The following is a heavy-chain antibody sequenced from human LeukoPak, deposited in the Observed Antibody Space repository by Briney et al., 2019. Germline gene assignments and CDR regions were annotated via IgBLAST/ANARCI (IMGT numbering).Heavy chain of an antibody. CDR3: ASPKLERYSGSPYY. J-gene: IGHJ4*02. CDR1: GYTFTSYG. CDR2: IIPIFGIA. D-gene: IGHD1-26*01. V-gene: IGHV1-69*04. Sequence: GASVKVSCKASGYTFTSYGISWVRQAPGQGLEWMGRIIPIFGIANYAQKFQGRVTITADKSTSTAYMELSSLRSEDTAVYYCASPKLERYSGSPYYWGQGTLVTVSS.